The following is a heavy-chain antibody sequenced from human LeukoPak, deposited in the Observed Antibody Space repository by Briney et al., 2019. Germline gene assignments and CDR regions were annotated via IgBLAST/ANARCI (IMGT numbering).Heavy chain of an antibody. Sequence: PGGSLRLSCAASGFTFSNYAMSWVRQAPGMGLEWVSAISGSGDSTYYTDSVKGRFTISRDNSKNTLYLQMNSLRPEDTAVYYCAKGRSGGSGWYFFDYWGQGTLVTVSS. CDR2: ISGSGDST. J-gene: IGHJ4*02. CDR3: AKGRSGGSGWYFFDY. D-gene: IGHD6-19*01. V-gene: IGHV3-23*01. CDR1: GFTFSNYA.